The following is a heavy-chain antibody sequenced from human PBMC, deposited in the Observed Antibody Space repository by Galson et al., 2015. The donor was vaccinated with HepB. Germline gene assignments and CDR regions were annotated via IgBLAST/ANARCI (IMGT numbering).Heavy chain of an antibody. D-gene: IGHD6-13*01. J-gene: IGHJ5*02. V-gene: IGHV6-1*01. CDR2: TYYRSKWYT. Sequence: CAISGDSVSSHSAAWNWIRQPPPRGLEWLGRTYYRSKWYTDYALSVQGRITINPDTSRNQFSLQLTSVTPDDTAVYYCARVEQQVVPTGWFDPWGQGTLVTVSS. CDR3: ARVEQQVVPTGWFDP. CDR1: GDSVSSHSAA.